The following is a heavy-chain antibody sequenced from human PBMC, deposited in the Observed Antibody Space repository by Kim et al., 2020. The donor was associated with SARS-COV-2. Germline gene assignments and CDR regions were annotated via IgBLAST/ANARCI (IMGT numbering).Heavy chain of an antibody. Sequence: GGSLRLSCAASGFTFSSYGMHWVRQAPGKGLEWVAVISYDGSNKYYADSVKGRFTISRDNSKNTLYLQMNSLRAEDTAVYYCAKDFDSSSWYDFGGLDYWGQGTLVTVSS. CDR2: ISYDGSNK. CDR1: GFTFSSYG. J-gene: IGHJ4*02. V-gene: IGHV3-30*18. D-gene: IGHD6-13*01. CDR3: AKDFDSSSWYDFGGLDY.